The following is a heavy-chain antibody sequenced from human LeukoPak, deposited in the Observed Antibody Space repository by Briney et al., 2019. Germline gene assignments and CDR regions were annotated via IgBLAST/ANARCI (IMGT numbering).Heavy chain of an antibody. Sequence: PSETLSLTCAVSGASISGSGYYLGWIRQSPWKGLEWIGNIYYTGNTYYNASLQSRVTISIDTSENQFSLRLNSVTAADTAMYYCVKSGGYGLIDYWGPGTLVTVSS. CDR1: GASISGSGYY. CDR3: VKSGGYGLIDY. D-gene: IGHD1-26*01. J-gene: IGHJ4*02. CDR2: IYYTGNT. V-gene: IGHV4-39*01.